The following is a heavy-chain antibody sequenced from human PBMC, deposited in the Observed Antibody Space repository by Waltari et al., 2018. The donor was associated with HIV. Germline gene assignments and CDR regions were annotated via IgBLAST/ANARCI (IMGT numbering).Heavy chain of an antibody. CDR1: AFTFSYYY. V-gene: IGHV3-11*01. J-gene: IGHJ6*02. CDR2: ISTSGTTI. Sequence: QVQLVESGGGLVKPGGCLRLSCYASAFTFSYYYMSWIRQAPGRGLEWLAYISTSGTTIYYADSMKGRFTISRDNAKNSLYLQMNSLRAEDTAVYYCARGMFWKNGMDVWGQGTTVTVSS. CDR3: ARGMFWKNGMDV. D-gene: IGHD3-3*01.